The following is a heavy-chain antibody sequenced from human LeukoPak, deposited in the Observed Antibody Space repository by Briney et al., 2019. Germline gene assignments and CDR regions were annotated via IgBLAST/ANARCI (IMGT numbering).Heavy chain of an antibody. CDR3: ARGPSGSYYDS. V-gene: IGHV4-38-2*02. Sequence: SETLSLTCTVSGYSISRDYYWGWIRQPPGKGLEWIVTMSHSGSTYYNPSLKSRVIISVDTSKNQFSLKLNSVTAADTAVYYCARGPSGSYYDSWGRGTLVTVSS. J-gene: IGHJ4*02. CDR2: MSHSGST. D-gene: IGHD1-26*01. CDR1: GYSISRDYY.